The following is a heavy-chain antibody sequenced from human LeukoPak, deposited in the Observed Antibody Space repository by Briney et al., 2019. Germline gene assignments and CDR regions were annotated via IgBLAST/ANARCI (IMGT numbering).Heavy chain of an antibody. CDR3: ARRVGNSGSLRNFDS. CDR2: INPGDSDI. CDR1: GYSFTSYW. Sequence: GESLKISCKGSGYSFTSYWIGWVRQMPGKGLEWMGIINPGDSDITYSPSFQGQATISADKSITTAYLQWSSLKASDTAIYYCARRVGNSGSLRNFDSWGQGTLVTVSS. V-gene: IGHV5-51*01. D-gene: IGHD1-26*01. J-gene: IGHJ4*02.